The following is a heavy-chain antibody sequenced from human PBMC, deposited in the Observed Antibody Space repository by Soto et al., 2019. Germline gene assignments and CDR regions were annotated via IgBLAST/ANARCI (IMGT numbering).Heavy chain of an antibody. CDR1: GYTFTNYD. D-gene: IGHD3-16*01. J-gene: IGHJ5*02. V-gene: IGHV1-8*01. CDR3: ARGRFRRTWFDP. CDR2: MNPDSGNT. Sequence: QVQLVQSGAEVKEPGASVKVSCKASGYTFTNYDIHWVRQATGQGLEWMGWMNPDSGNTGQSKQFQGRVTMTRDTSISTAYMERSSLRSEDTAVYYCARGRFRRTWFDPWGQGTLVTVSS.